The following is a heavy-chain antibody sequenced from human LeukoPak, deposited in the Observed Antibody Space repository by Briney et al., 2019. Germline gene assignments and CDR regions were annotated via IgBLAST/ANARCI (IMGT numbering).Heavy chain of an antibody. CDR3: ARTYSYSFDY. CDR1: GFTFSNYW. CDR2: IKHDGSDQ. V-gene: IGHV3-7*03. J-gene: IGHJ4*02. D-gene: IGHD4-11*01. Sequence: GGSLRLSCAASGFTFSNYWLTWVRQAPGKGLEWVANIKHDGSDQYYLDSVKGRFTISRDSSKNTLYLQMNSLRAEDTAVYYCARTYSYSFDYWGQGTLVTVSS.